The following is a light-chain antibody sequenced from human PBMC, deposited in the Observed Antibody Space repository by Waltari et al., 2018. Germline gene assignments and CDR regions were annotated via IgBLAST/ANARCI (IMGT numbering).Light chain of an antibody. Sequence: ETVMTQSPATLSVSPGESANLSCRASQSVTSNLAWYQQKPGQAPRLLIYGASTRATGIPARFSGSGSATEFTLTISSLQSEDFAVYYCQHYNNWPRTFGQGTKVEIK. CDR3: QHYNNWPRT. V-gene: IGKV3-15*01. CDR2: GAS. J-gene: IGKJ1*01. CDR1: QSVTSN.